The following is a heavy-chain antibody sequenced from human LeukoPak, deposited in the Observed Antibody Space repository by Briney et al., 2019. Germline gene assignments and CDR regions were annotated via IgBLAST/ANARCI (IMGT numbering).Heavy chain of an antibody. CDR3: ARASSSYGYSFDY. CDR1: GFTVSSYW. D-gene: IGHD5-18*01. J-gene: IGHJ4*02. Sequence: GRSLRLSCTASGFTVSSYWMSWVRQAPGKGLVLLANIKQDGSEKYYVDSVKVRFTISSDNPKNSMYLQMNSLRAEDTAVYYCARASSSYGYSFDYWGQGTLVTVSS. CDR2: IKQDGSEK. V-gene: IGHV3-7*03.